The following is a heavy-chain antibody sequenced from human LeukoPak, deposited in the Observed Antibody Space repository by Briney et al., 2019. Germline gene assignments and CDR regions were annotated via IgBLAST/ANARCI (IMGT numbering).Heavy chain of an antibody. CDR3: ARDFHSSGWYMPGY. V-gene: IGHV3-21*01. D-gene: IGHD6-19*01. CDR2: ISSSSSYI. CDR1: GFTFSSYS. J-gene: IGHJ4*02. Sequence: GGSLRLSCAASGFTFSSYSMNWVRQAPGKGLEWVSSISSSSSYIYYADSVKGRFTISRDNAKNSLYLQMNSPRAEDTAVYYCARDFHSSGWYMPGYWGQGTLVTVSS.